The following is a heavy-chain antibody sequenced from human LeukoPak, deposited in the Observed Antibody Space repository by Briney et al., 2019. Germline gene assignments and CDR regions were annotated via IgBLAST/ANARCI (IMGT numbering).Heavy chain of an antibody. CDR1: GFTFDDYA. Sequence: PGGSLRLSCAASGFTFDDYAMHWVRQAPGKGLEWVSGISWNSGSIGYADSVKGRFTISRDNAKNSLYLQMNSLRAEDTALYYCAKDRYSSGWYASFDYWGQGTLVTVSS. J-gene: IGHJ4*02. V-gene: IGHV3-9*01. D-gene: IGHD6-19*01. CDR2: ISWNSGSI. CDR3: AKDRYSSGWYASFDY.